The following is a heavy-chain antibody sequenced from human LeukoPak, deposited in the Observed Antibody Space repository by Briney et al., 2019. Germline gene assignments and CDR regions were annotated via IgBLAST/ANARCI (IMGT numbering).Heavy chain of an antibody. CDR1: GYTFTSYD. V-gene: IGHV1-2*02. Sequence: ASVKVSCKASGYTFTSYDINWGRQATGQGLEWMGWIKPNSGGTNYAQRFQGRVTMTRDTSISAVYMEFSGVTSDDTAVYYCARGPPFGESDYWGQGTLVVVSS. CDR2: IKPNSGGT. CDR3: ARGPPFGESDY. J-gene: IGHJ4*02. D-gene: IGHD3-10*01.